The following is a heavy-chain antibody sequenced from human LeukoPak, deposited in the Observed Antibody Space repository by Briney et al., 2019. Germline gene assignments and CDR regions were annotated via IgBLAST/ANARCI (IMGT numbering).Heavy chain of an antibody. D-gene: IGHD3-10*01. V-gene: IGHV1-8*01. CDR3: ARGLYPSGNYLPDY. CDR2: MNPNNGQT. J-gene: IGHJ4*02. Sequence: GASVKVSCKASGYTFTSYDINWVRQATGQGLEWMAWMNPNNGQTDVAQKFQGRVTMTRDTSISTAYMELSSLRSDDTAVYYCARGLYPSGNYLPDYWGQGTLVTVSS. CDR1: GYTFTSYD.